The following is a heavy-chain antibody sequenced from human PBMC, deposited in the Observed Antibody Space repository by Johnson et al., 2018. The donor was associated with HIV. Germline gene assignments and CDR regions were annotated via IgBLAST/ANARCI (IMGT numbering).Heavy chain of an antibody. V-gene: IGHV3-66*01. CDR1: GFTFSSYD. CDR3: AKVAVATAAGGVALDI. CDR2: IYSDGST. Sequence: VQLVESGGGLVQPGGSLRLSCAASGFTFSSYDMSWVRKAPGRGLEWVSVIYSDGSTYHADSVKGRFTISRDNSKNTLYLQMNSLRAEDTAVYYCAKVAVATAAGGVALDIWGPGTMVTVSS. D-gene: IGHD6-13*01. J-gene: IGHJ3*02.